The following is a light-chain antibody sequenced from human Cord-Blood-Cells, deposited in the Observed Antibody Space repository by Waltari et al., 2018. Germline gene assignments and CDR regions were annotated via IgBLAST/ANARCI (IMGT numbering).Light chain of an antibody. CDR2: DVS. J-gene: IGLJ3*02. CDR1: RSDVGGYNY. Sequence: QSALTQPASVPGSPGQSITISCTGTRSDVGGYNYVSWYQQHPGKAPKLMIYDVSNRPSGVSNRVSGSKSGNTASLTISGLQAEDEADYYCSSYTSSSTLVFGGGTKLTVL. CDR3: SSYTSSSTLV. V-gene: IGLV2-14*01.